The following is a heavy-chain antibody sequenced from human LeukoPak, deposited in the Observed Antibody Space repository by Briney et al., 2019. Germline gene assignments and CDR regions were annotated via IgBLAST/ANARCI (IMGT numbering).Heavy chain of an antibody. CDR3: ARSNMVISGMDV. V-gene: IGHV1-69*02. Sequence: ASVKVSCKASGGTFSSYTISWVRQAPGQGLEWMGRIIPILGIANYAQKFQGRVTITADKSTSTAYMELSSRRPEDTAVYYCARSNMVISGMDVWGQGTTVTVSS. CDR2: IIPILGIA. D-gene: IGHD3-22*01. J-gene: IGHJ6*02. CDR1: GGTFSSYT.